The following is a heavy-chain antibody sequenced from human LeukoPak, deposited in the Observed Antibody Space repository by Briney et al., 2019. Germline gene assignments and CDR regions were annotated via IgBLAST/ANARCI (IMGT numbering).Heavy chain of an antibody. CDR1: GFTVTNNY. V-gene: IGHV3-53*04. CDR3: ARLTNYYYDSSGYYYSPSYYFDY. J-gene: IGHJ4*02. Sequence: GGSLRLSCAASGFTVTNNYMTWVRQAPGKGLEWVSVVSRGDSAYYADSVKGRFTISRHNSKNTLFLQVDSLRAEDMAVYYCARLTNYYYDSSGYYYSPSYYFDYWGQGTLVTVSS. D-gene: IGHD3-22*01. CDR2: VSRGDSA.